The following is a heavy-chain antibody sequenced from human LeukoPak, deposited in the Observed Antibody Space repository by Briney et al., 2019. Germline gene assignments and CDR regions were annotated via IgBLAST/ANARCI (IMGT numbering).Heavy chain of an antibody. D-gene: IGHD3-3*01. V-gene: IGHV4-59*01. CDR1: GGSITSSY. CDR2: IHHNGNT. Sequence: SETLSLTCTVSGGSITSSYWSWIRQSPGEALEWVGFIHHNGNTNYNPSLNSRVTISIDTSKNQFSLWLRSVTAADTAVYYCARGWTIFGVDPFDYCGQGILVTVSS. J-gene: IGHJ4*02. CDR3: ARGWTIFGVDPFDY.